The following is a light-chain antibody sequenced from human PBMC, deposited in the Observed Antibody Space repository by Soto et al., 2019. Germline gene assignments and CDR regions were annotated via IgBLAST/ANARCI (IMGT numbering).Light chain of an antibody. V-gene: IGLV2-11*01. CDR2: DVS. CDR1: SSDVGGYNY. CDR3: GSYAGSHTYV. J-gene: IGLJ1*01. Sequence: QSALTQPRSVSGSPGQTVTISCTGTSSDVGGYNYVCWYQQQPAKAPKLMFYDVSKRPAGVPDRFAGTKAGNTAPLTIGGLYADDEADYYSGSYAGSHTYVFGTGTKLTVL.